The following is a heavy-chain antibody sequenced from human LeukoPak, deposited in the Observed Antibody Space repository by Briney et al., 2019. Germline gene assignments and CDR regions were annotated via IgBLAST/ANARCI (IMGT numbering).Heavy chain of an antibody. J-gene: IGHJ6*03. D-gene: IGHD2-2*01. CDR2: INHSGST. V-gene: IGHV4-34*01. Sequence: PSETLSLTCAVYGGSFSGYYWSWIRQPPGKGLEWIGEINHSGSTNYNPSLKSRVTISVDTSKNLFSLKLSSVTSVDTAVYYGARGPLYCSSTSCYRTSYYYYMDFWGKGPTATVS. CDR1: GGSFSGYY. CDR3: ARGPLYCSSTSCYRTSYYYYMDF.